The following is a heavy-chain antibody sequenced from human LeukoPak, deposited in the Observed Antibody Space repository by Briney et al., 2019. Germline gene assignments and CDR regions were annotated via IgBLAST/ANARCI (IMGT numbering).Heavy chain of an antibody. CDR3: ARNDLRN. V-gene: IGHV3-74*01. D-gene: IGHD1-1*01. Sequence: GGSLRLSCAASGLTLSGYWMHWVRQAPGKGLVWVSRINSDGSSTTFADSVTGRFTISRDNAKNTLYLQMNNLRAEDTAVYYCARNDLRNWDQGTLVTVSS. J-gene: IGHJ4*02. CDR1: GLTLSGYW. CDR2: INSDGSST.